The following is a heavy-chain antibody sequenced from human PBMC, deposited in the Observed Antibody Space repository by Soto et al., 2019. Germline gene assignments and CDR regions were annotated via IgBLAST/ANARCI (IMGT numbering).Heavy chain of an antibody. CDR1: GFTFSGYG. D-gene: IGHD3-3*01. J-gene: IGHJ4*02. V-gene: IGHV3-30*18. CDR2: ISYHGRNK. CDR3: VKDGSLEVPDVPLEEYYFDH. Sequence: GGSLRLSCAASGFTFSGYGMHWVRQAPGKGLEWVAVISYHGRNKYYVDSVKGRFTSSRDDSKNTLYLQMDSVRAEDTAVYYCVKDGSLEVPDVPLEEYYFDHGGQGTLVTVSS.